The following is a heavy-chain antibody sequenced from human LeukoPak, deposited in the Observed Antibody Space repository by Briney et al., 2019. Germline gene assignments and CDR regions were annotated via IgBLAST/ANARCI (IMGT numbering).Heavy chain of an antibody. J-gene: IGHJ4*02. CDR1: GFTFSSYA. V-gene: IGHV3-23*01. CDR3: SRIEGTTGPFDY. Sequence: GGSLRLSCAASGFTFSSYAMSWVRQAPGKGLEWVSAISGGGGSTYSADSVKGRFTISRDNSNKTLYLQMKSLRADDTAVYYCSRIEGTTGPFDYWGQGTLVTVSS. D-gene: IGHD1-7*01. CDR2: ISGGGGST.